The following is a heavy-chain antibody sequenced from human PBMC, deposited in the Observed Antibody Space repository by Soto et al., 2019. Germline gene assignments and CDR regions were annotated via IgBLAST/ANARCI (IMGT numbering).Heavy chain of an antibody. D-gene: IGHD6-19*01. CDR2: ISYAGSNK. CDR1: GFTFSSYG. V-gene: IGHV3-30*18. CDR3: AKGGGEQWPVTDY. J-gene: IGHJ4*02. Sequence: QAQLVESGGGVVQPGRSLRLSCAASGFTFSSYGMHWVRQAPGKGLEWVAVISYAGSNKYYADSVKGRFTISRDNSKNTLYLQMNSLRAEDTAVYYCAKGGGEQWPVTDYWGQGTLVTVSS.